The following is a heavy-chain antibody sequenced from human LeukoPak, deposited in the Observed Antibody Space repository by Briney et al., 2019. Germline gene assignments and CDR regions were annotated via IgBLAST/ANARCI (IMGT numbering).Heavy chain of an antibody. V-gene: IGHV1-69*06. CDR3: AGVYIVAYYFDY. CDR1: CGTCSSYA. CDR2: IIPIFGTA. J-gene: IGHJ4*02. Sequence: ASVKISCKASCGTCSSYAIIWVRRATGQGLEWMGGIIPIFGTANYAQKFKCRVTITADKSLRTGYMEVSSLRSEDSAMYYCAGVYIVAYYFDYWGQGTLVTVSS. D-gene: IGHD5-12*01.